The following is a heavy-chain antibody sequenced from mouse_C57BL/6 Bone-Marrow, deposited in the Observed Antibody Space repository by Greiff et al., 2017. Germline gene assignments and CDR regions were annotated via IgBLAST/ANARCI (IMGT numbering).Heavy chain of an antibody. CDR1: GYTFTSYW. V-gene: IGHV1-55*01. J-gene: IGHJ1*03. CDR2: IYPGSGST. CDR3: ARRVAIYDGYYGGYFDV. Sequence: QVQLQQPGAELVKPGASVKMSCKASGYTFTSYWITWVQQRPGQGLEWIGDIYPGSGSTNYNEKFKSKVTLTVDPSSSTAYMQLSSLTSEDSAVFYCARRVAIYDGYYGGYFDVWGTGTTVTVSA. D-gene: IGHD2-3*01.